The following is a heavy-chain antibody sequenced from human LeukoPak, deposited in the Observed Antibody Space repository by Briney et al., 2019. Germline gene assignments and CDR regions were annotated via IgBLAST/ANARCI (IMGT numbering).Heavy chain of an antibody. Sequence: SETLSLTCTVSGASISSGNYYWTWIRQPAGKGLEWIGRIYTSGSTSYNPSLKSRVTISLDTSKNQFSLKLTSVTAADTALYFCAKEDDSSGYRHWYFDVWGRGTLVTVSS. J-gene: IGHJ2*01. V-gene: IGHV4-61*02. CDR2: IYTSGST. CDR1: GASISSGNYY. D-gene: IGHD3-22*01. CDR3: AKEDDSSGYRHWYFDV.